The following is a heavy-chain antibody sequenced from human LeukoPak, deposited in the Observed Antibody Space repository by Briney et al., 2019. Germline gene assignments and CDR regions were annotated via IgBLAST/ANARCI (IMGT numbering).Heavy chain of an antibody. CDR3: AKDLGYCSGGSCYTAYYFDY. CDR2: IWYDGSNK. Sequence: PGGSLRLSCAASGFTFSSYGMHWVRQAPGKGLEWVAVIWYDGSNKYYADSVKGRFTISRDNSKNTLYLQMNSLRAEDTAVYYCAKDLGYCSGGSCYTAYYFDYWGQGTLVTVSS. D-gene: IGHD2-15*01. J-gene: IGHJ4*02. CDR1: GFTFSSYG. V-gene: IGHV3-33*06.